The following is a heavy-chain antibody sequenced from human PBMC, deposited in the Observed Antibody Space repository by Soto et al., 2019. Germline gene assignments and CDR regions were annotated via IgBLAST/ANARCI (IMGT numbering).Heavy chain of an antibody. CDR2: ISGSGGST. Sequence: GGSLRLSCAASGFTFSSYAMSWVRQAPGKGLEWVSAISGSGGSTYYADSVKGRFTISRDNSKNTLYLQMNSLRAEDTAVYYCAKDLSQYYDFWSGSTPFYYYYMDVWGKGTTVTVSS. CDR1: GFTFSSYA. CDR3: AKDLSQYYDFWSGSTPFYYYYMDV. V-gene: IGHV3-23*01. J-gene: IGHJ6*03. D-gene: IGHD3-3*01.